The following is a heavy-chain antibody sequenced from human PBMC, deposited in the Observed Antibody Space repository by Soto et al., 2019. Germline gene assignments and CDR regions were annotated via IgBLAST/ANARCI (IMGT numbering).Heavy chain of an antibody. CDR3: AREDLGYQLLSNNPGRYYYGMDV. CDR2: IYTSGST. CDR1: GGSISSYY. D-gene: IGHD2-2*01. J-gene: IGHJ6*02. Sequence: KPSETLSLTCTVSGGSISSYYWSWIRQPAGKGLEWIGRIYTSGSTNYNPSLKSRVTMSVDTSKNQFSLKLSSVTAADTAVYYCAREDLGYQLLSNNPGRYYYGMDVWGQGTTVTVSS. V-gene: IGHV4-4*07.